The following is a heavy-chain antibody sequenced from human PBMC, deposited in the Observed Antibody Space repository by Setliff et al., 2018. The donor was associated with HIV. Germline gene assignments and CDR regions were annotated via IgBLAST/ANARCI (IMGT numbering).Heavy chain of an antibody. D-gene: IGHD7-27*01. CDR3: ARGWGHDGFDF. Sequence: SETLSLTCTVSGGSISSYYWNWIRQSPGKGLEWIGEINHSGGTNCNPSLKSRVTMSIDTSKNQFSLNVSSVTAADTAVYYCARGWGHDGFDFWGQGTMVTVSS. V-gene: IGHV4-34*01. CDR1: GGSISSYY. J-gene: IGHJ3*01. CDR2: INHSGGT.